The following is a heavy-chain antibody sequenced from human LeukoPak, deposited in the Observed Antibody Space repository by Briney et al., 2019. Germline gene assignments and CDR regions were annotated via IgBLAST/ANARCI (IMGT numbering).Heavy chain of an antibody. CDR1: GDSVSSNSAA. J-gene: IGHJ6*02. Sequence: SQTLSLTCAISGDSVSSNSAAWNRIRQSPSRGLEWLGRTYYRSKWYNDYAVSVKSRITINPDTSKNQFSLQLNSVTPEDTAVYYCAREEGSSGWSSYYGMDVWGQGTTVTVSS. V-gene: IGHV6-1*01. CDR3: AREEGSSGWSSYYGMDV. D-gene: IGHD6-19*01. CDR2: TYYRSKWYN.